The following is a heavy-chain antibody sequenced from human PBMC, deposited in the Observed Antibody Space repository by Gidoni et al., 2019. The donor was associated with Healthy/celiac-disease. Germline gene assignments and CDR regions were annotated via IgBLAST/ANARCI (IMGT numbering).Heavy chain of an antibody. J-gene: IGHJ4*02. CDR1: GFTVSSHY. D-gene: IGHD1-1*01. CDR3: ARGGTRGGFDY. Sequence: EVQLVESGGGLVQPGGSLRLSCAASGFTVSSHYMSWVRQAPGQGLEWVSFIYSGGSTYYADAVKGRFTISRHNSKNTLYLQMNSLRAEDTAVYYCARGGTRGGFDYWGQGTLVTVSS. CDR2: IYSGGST. V-gene: IGHV3-53*04.